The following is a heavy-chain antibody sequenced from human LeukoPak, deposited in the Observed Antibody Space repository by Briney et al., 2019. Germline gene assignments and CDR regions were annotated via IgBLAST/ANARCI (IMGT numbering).Heavy chain of an antibody. CDR2: IDSSSYNI. D-gene: IGHD3-22*01. CDR1: GFTFSDYY. CDR3: ARDLAYYYDRNYD. J-gene: IGHJ4*02. V-gene: IGHV3-11*04. Sequence: GGSLRLSCAASGFTFSDYYMSWIRQAPGKGLEWVSSIDSSSYNIYYADSVKGRFTISRDNAQSSVFLQMNSLRAEDTAVYYCARDLAYYYDRNYDWGQGTLVTVSS.